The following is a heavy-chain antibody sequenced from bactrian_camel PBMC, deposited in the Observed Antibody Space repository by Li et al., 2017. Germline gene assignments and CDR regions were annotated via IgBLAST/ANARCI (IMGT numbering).Heavy chain of an antibody. CDR2: ITSDGSTT. J-gene: IGHJ4*01. V-gene: IGHV3S40*01. D-gene: IGHD2*01. Sequence: DVQLVESGGGSVQPGGSLGLSCAASGFTFSRYSLSWVRQAPGKGLEWVSLITSDGSTTYYADSVKGRFTISRDNAKNTVYLQLNSLKTEDTAMYYCAAASGSGRCVLIGLFYNYWGQGTQVTVS. CDR3: AAASGSGRCVLIGLFYNY. CDR1: GFTFSRYS.